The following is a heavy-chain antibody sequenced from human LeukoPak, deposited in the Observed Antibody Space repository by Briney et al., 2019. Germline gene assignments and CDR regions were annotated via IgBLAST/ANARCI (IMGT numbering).Heavy chain of an antibody. CDR2: IWYDGSNK. V-gene: IGHV3-33*06. J-gene: IGHJ4*02. CDR3: AKDLDLYYDSSGHDY. CDR1: GFTFSSYG. Sequence: GGSLRLSCAASGFTFSSYGMHWVRQAPGKGLEWVAVIWYDGSNKYYADSVKGRLTISRDNSKNTLYLQMNSLRAEDTAVYYCAKDLDLYYDSSGHDYWGQGTLVTVSS. D-gene: IGHD3-22*01.